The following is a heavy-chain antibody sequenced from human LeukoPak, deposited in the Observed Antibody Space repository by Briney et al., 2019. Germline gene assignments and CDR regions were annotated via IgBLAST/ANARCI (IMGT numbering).Heavy chain of an antibody. CDR1: GGSIGSYY. CDR3: ASPGGTNAFDI. D-gene: IGHD2-2*01. J-gene: IGHJ3*02. CDR2: IYYSGST. V-gene: IGHV4-59*01. Sequence: SETLSLTCTVSGGSIGSYYWSWIRQPPGKGLEWIGYIYYSGSTNYNPSLKSRVTISVDTSKNQFSLKPSSVTAADTAVYYCASPGGTNAFDIWGQGTMVTVSS.